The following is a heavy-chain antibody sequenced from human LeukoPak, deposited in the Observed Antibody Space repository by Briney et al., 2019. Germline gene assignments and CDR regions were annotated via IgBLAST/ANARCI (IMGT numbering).Heavy chain of an antibody. CDR2: ISGCCGNT. D-gene: IGHD2-15*01. CDR3: SKMKGHPLPKHYMDV. J-gene: IGHJ6*03. V-gene: IGHV3-23*01. Sequence: GGSLRLSCAASGCTFSGFAMSWVRRTPGKGLEWVSGISGCCGNTLYADSVNGRFTISKDNSKNTLYLEMNSLRAEDNAIYYCSKMKGHPLPKHYMDVWGEGTTVTVSS. CDR1: GCTFSGFA.